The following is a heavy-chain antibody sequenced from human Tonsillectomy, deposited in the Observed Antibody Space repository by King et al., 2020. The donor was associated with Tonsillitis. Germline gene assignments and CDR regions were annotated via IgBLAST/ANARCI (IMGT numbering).Heavy chain of an antibody. CDR1: GGSFSGYY. V-gene: IGHV4-34*01. J-gene: IGHJ4*02. Sequence: VQLQQWGAVLLTPSETLSLTCAVYGGSFSGYYWSWIRQPPGRGLECIGEINHSGSTNYNPSLKSRVTISVDTSKNQFSLKLSAVTAADTAVYYCARGVQIAVAGIDYWGQGTLVTVSS. D-gene: IGHD6-19*01. CDR3: ARGVQIAVAGIDY. CDR2: INHSGST.